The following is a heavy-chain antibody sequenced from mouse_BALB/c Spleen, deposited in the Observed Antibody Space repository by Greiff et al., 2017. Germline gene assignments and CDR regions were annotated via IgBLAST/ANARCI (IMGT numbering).Heavy chain of an antibody. CDR2: IWGDGST. J-gene: IGHJ2*01. CDR1: GFSLTGYG. Sequence: QVHVKQSGPGLVAPSQSLSITCTVSGFSLTGYGVNWVRQPPGKGLEWLGMIWGDGSTDYNSALKSRLSISKDNSKSQVFLKMNSLQTDDTARYYCARGGSSYYFDYWGEGTTLTVSS. CDR3: ARGGSSYYFDY. V-gene: IGHV2-6-7*01.